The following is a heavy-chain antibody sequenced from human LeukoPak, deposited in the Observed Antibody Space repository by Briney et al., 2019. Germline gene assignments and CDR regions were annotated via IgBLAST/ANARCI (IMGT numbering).Heavy chain of an antibody. CDR1: GFTFSSYW. CDR3: STMSAIFGVVIPDY. CDR2: IKSKTNGGTT. Sequence: GGSLRLSCAASGFTFSSYWMNWARQAPGKGLEWVGRIKSKTNGGTTDYAAPVKGRFSISRDDSKNTLFLQMYSLRTEDTGVYCCSTMSAIFGVVIPDYWGQGTLVSVS. J-gene: IGHJ4*02. V-gene: IGHV3-15*01. D-gene: IGHD3-3*01.